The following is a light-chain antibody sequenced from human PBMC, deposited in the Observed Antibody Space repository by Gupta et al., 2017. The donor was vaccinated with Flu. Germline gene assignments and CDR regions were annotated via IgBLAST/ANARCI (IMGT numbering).Light chain of an antibody. CDR2: GAS. CDR1: QDVGNW. V-gene: IGKV1-12*01. CDR3: QQASSFPRT. Sequence: PSSVSASVGDRVTIACRASQDVGNWLAWYQQKPGEAPKLLIYGASRGQRGVPSRFSGSGSGTDFTLTIRSRQSEDFATYYCQQASSFPRTFGQGTMVEI. J-gene: IGKJ1*01.